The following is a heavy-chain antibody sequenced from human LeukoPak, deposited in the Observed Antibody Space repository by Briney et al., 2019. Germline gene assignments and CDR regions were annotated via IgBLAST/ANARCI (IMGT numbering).Heavy chain of an antibody. CDR2: IKQDGSEA. CDR3: ARGYSSGLYVAEYFQH. Sequence: PGGSLRLSCAASGFTFSIYAMSWVRQAPGKGLEWVANIKQDGSEAYYVDSVKGRFTVSRDNARNSLDLQMNSLRVEDTAVYYCARGYSSGLYVAEYFQHWGQGTLVTVSS. V-gene: IGHV3-7*01. J-gene: IGHJ1*01. CDR1: GFTFSIYA. D-gene: IGHD6-19*01.